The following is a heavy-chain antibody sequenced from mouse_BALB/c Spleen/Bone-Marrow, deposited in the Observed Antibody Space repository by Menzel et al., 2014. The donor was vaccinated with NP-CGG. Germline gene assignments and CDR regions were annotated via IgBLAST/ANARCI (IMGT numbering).Heavy chain of an antibody. CDR2: IDPANGNT. D-gene: IGHD2-14*01. CDR1: GFNIKDTY. Sequence: EVQLQQSGAELVKPGASVKLSCTASGFNIKDTYMHWVKQRPEQGLEWIGRIDPANGNTKYDPKFQSKATITADTSSNTAYLQLSSLTSEDTAVYCCASYYRYDRMFAYWGQGTLVTVSA. CDR3: ASYYRYDRMFAY. J-gene: IGHJ3*01. V-gene: IGHV14-3*02.